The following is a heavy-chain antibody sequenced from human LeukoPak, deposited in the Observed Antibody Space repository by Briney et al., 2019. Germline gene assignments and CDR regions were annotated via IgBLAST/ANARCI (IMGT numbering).Heavy chain of an antibody. CDR1: GFTFSNYW. CDR2: IKQDESKK. CDR3: AGEIYGEDFFDY. J-gene: IGHJ4*02. D-gene: IGHD3-10*01. V-gene: IGHV3-7*01. Sequence: GGSLRLSCAASGFTFSNYWMSWVRQAPGKGLEWVANIKQDESKKYYVDSVKGRFTISRDNAKNSLYLQMNSLRAEDTAVYYCAGEIYGEDFFDYWGQGTLVTVSS.